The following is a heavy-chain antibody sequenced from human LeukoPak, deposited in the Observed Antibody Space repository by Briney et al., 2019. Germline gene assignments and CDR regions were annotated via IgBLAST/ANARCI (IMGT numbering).Heavy chain of an antibody. V-gene: IGHV4-34*01. CDR1: GGSFSVYY. CDR3: ARAPPKYCSSTSCSFDP. CDR2: INHSGST. J-gene: IGHJ5*02. D-gene: IGHD2-2*01. Sequence: SETLSLTCAVYGGSFSVYYWSWIRQPPGKGLEWIGEINHSGSTNYNPSLKSRVTISVDTSKNQFSLKLSSVTAADTAVYYCARAPPKYCSSTSCSFDPWGQGTLVTVSS.